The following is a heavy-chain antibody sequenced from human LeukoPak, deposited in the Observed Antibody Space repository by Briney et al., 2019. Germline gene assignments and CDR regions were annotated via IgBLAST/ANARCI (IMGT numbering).Heavy chain of an antibody. CDR2: INHSGST. D-gene: IGHD6-19*01. J-gene: IGHJ4*02. Sequence: PSETLSLTCAVYGGSFSGYYWSWIRQPPGKGLGWIGEINHSGSTNYNPSLKSRVTISVDTSKNQFSLKLSSVTAADTAVYYCARTLLAVAGTYYFDYWGQGTLVTVSS. CDR3: ARTLLAVAGTYYFDY. CDR1: GGSFSGYY. V-gene: IGHV4-34*01.